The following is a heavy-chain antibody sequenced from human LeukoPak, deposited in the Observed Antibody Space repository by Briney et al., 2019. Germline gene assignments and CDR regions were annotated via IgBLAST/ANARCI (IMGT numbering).Heavy chain of an antibody. V-gene: IGHV4-59*01. CDR2: IYYSGST. CDR1: GGSISSSY. J-gene: IGHJ3*02. CDR3: ARVVPAAMSPDAFDI. Sequence: SETLSLTCTVSGGSISSSYWSWIRQPPGKGLEWIGYIYYSGSTNYNPSLKSRVTISVDTSKNQFSLKLSSVTAADTAVYYCARVVPAAMSPDAFDIWGQGTMVTVSS. D-gene: IGHD2-2*01.